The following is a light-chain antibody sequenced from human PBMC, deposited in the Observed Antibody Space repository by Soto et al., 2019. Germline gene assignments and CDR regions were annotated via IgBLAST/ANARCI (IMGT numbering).Light chain of an antibody. V-gene: IGKV1-5*01. CDR2: DAS. J-gene: IGKJ1*01. Sequence: DIQMTQSPATLSASVGDRVTITCRASQSISSWLAWYQQKSGKVPKLLIDDASSLESGVPSRFSGSGSGTDFTLTISSLQPDDFGTYYCQQYNTYPWTFGQGTKVEIK. CDR3: QQYNTYPWT. CDR1: QSISSW.